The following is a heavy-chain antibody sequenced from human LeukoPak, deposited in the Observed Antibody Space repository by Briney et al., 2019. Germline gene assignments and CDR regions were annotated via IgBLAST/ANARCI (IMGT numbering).Heavy chain of an antibody. Sequence: SETLALTCTVSGGSISGYYRSWIREPSGKGLEWIGYIDYSGSSNSNPSLRSRATISVDTSKNQFSLKVNSVTAADTAVYYCARGRVPGDYWGQGTLVTVSS. CDR1: GGSISGYY. CDR2: IDYSGSS. J-gene: IGHJ4*02. V-gene: IGHV4-59*01. D-gene: IGHD7-27*01. CDR3: ARGRVPGDY.